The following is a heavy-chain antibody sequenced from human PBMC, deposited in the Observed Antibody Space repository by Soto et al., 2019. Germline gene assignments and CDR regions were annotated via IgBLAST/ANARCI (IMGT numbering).Heavy chain of an antibody. CDR1: GYTFTSHT. CDR3: AREPEDGVPGDF. CDR2: IIVSHGRP. V-gene: IGHV1-3*01. J-gene: IGHJ4*02. D-gene: IGHD3-3*01. Sequence: QVQLVQSGAEVKEPGAPVKVSCKASGYTFTSHTIHWARQAPGQGLEWMGWIIVSHGRPRIAPHFQGRVTLTTDTSATTAYMELNSLTSEDTAVYFCAREPEDGVPGDFWGQGTLVVVSS.